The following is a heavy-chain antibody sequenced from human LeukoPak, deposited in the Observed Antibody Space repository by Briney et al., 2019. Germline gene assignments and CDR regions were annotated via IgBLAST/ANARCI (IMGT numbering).Heavy chain of an antibody. CDR2: TKHSGST. CDR3: ARGVTDIVVVPRATKRTWFFDF. D-gene: IGHD2-2*01. V-gene: IGHV4-4*02. CDR1: GGSISSSNW. J-gene: IGHJ4*02. Sequence: SETLSLTCAVSGGSISSSNWWSWVRQPPGKGLEWIGETKHSGSTNYNPSLKSRVTISVDTSKNQFSLRLSSVTAADTAVYYCARGVTDIVVVPRATKRTWFFDFWGQGIQVTVSS.